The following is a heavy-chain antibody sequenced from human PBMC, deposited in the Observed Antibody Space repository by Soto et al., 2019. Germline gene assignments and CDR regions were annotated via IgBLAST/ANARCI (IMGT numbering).Heavy chain of an antibody. CDR2: IYYSGST. D-gene: IGHD3-22*01. V-gene: IGHV4-59*01. CDR3: ASNLFPYYYDSSGYPPMDV. CDR1: GVSISSYY. J-gene: IGHJ6*02. Sequence: PSETLSLTCAVSGVSISSYYWSWIRQPPGKGLEWIGHIYYSGSTNYNPSLKSRVTISVDTSKNQFSLKLSSVTAADTAVYYCASNLFPYYYDSSGYPPMDVWGQGTTVTVSS.